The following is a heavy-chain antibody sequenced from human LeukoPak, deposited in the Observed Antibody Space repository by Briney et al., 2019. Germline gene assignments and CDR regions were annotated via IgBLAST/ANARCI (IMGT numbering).Heavy chain of an antibody. V-gene: IGHV4-34*01. CDR1: GGSFSGYY. Sequence: SETLSLTCAVYGGSFSGYYWSWIRQPPGKGLEWIGEINHSGSTNYNPSLKSRVTISVDTSKNQFSLKLSSVTAADTAVYYCARGTRITMVRGVSQLNFDYWGQGTLVTVSS. D-gene: IGHD3-10*01. J-gene: IGHJ4*02. CDR2: INHSGST. CDR3: ARGTRITMVRGVSQLNFDY.